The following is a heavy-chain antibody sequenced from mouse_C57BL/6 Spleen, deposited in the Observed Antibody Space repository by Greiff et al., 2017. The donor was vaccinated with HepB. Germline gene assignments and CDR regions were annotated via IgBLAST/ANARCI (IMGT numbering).Heavy chain of an antibody. CDR1: GFTFSDYG. V-gene: IGHV5-17*01. CDR3: ARPGYYGSSPPYYAIDY. Sequence: EVKLMESGGGLVKPGGSLKLSCAASGFTFSDYGMHWVRQAPEKGLEWVAYISSGSSTIYYADTVKGRFTISRDNAKNTLFLQMTSLRSEDTAMYYCARPGYYGSSPPYYAIDYWGQGTSVTVSS. J-gene: IGHJ4*01. CDR2: ISSGSSTI. D-gene: IGHD1-1*01.